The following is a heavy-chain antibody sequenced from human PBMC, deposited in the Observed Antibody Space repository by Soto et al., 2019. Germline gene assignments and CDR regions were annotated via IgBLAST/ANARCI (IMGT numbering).Heavy chain of an antibody. D-gene: IGHD3-3*01. CDR1: GGSISSYY. CDR3: ASFFYDFLSGPQESNWLDP. CDR2: IYYSGST. Sequence: SETLSLTCTVSGGSISSYYWSWIRQPPGKGLEWIGYIYYSGSTNYNPSLKSRVTISVDTSKNQFSLKLSSVTAADTAVYYCASFFYDFLSGPQESNWLDPWGQGTLVSVSS. J-gene: IGHJ5*02. V-gene: IGHV4-59*01.